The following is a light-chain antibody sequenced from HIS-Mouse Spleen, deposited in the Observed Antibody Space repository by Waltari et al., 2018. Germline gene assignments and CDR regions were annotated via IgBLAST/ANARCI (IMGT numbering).Light chain of an antibody. CDR2: EGS. Sequence: QSALTQPASVSGSPGQSIPISCTGTSSDLGSYKLVSWYQQHPGKAPKLMIYEGSKRPSGVSNRFSGSKSGNTASLTISGLQAEDEADYYCCSYAGSSTWVFGGGTKLTVL. CDR3: CSYAGSSTWV. CDR1: SSDLGSYKL. J-gene: IGLJ3*02. V-gene: IGLV2-23*01.